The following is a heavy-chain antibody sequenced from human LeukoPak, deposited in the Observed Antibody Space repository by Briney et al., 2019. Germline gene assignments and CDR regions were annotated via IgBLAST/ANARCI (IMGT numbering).Heavy chain of an antibody. CDR1: GFTFSNYA. D-gene: IGHD3-22*01. J-gene: IGHJ4*02. Sequence: GGSLRLSCAASGFTFSNYAMNWVRQAPGKGLEWVSSISGSSNYMYYADSVKGRFTISRDNAKNSLYLQMNSLRAEDTAVYYCAKAYYDSSGYSYYFDYWGQGTLVTVSS. CDR3: AKAYYDSSGYSYYFDY. CDR2: ISGSSNYM. V-gene: IGHV3-21*01.